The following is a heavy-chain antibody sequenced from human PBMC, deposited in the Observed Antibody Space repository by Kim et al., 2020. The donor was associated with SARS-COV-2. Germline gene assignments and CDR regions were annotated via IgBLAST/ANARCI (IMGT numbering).Heavy chain of an antibody. CDR3: ARDGAVVPAARNWFDP. D-gene: IGHD2-2*01. Sequence: GSLRLSCAASGFTFSTYSMNWVRQAPGKGLEWVSSISSSSSYIYYADSVKGRFTISRDNAKNSLYLQMNSLRAEDTAVYYCARDGAVVPAARNWFDPWGQGTLVTVSS. V-gene: IGHV3-21*01. J-gene: IGHJ5*02. CDR2: ISSSSSYI. CDR1: GFTFSTYS.